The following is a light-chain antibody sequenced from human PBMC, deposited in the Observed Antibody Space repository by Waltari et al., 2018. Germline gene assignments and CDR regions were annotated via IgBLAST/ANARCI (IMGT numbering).Light chain of an antibody. V-gene: IGLV2-11*01. CDR1: SSDVGGYNY. Sequence: QSALTQSRSVSGSPGQSVTISCTGTSSDVGGYNYVSWYQQHPGKAPKLMIYDVRGRPAEVPDRCSGSKSGNAASLTISGLQAEDEADYYCCSYAGSYTWVFGGGTKLTVL. CDR3: CSYAGSYTWV. J-gene: IGLJ2*01. CDR2: DVR.